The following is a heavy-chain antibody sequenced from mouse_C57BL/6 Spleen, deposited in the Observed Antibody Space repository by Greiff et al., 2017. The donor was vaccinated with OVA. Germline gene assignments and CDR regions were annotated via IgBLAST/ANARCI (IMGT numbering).Heavy chain of an antibody. CDR3: ARKWYYGSAWFAY. D-gene: IGHD1-1*01. CDR1: GYTFTSYW. V-gene: IGHV1-72*01. CDR2: IGPNSGGT. Sequence: QVQLQQPGAELVKPGASVKLSCKASGYTFTSYWMHWVKQRPGRGLEWIGRIGPNSGGTKYNEKFKSKATLTVDKPSSTAYMQLSSLTSEDSAVYYCARKWYYGSAWFAYWGQGTLVTVSA. J-gene: IGHJ3*01.